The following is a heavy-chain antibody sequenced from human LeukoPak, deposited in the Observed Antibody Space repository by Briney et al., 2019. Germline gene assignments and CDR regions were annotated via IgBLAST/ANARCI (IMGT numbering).Heavy chain of an antibody. CDR2: MNPNSGNT. J-gene: IGHJ4*02. V-gene: IGHV1-8*01. D-gene: IGHD6-19*01. CDR3: ARSSLSSGWYHFDY. CDR1: GYTFTNYD. Sequence: ASVKVSCKTSGYTFTNYDINWVRQATGQGLEWMGWMNPNSGNTDYAQKFQGRVIMTRNTSISTAYMELSRLGSADTAVYYCARSSLSSGWYHFDYWGRGALVTVSS.